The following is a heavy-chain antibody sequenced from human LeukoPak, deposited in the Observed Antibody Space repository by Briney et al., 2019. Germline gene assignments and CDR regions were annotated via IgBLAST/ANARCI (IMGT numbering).Heavy chain of an antibody. J-gene: IGHJ6*04. V-gene: IGHV4-59*08. CDR3: ARGPRGSVLLGVDV. Sequence: SETLSLTCTVSGGSISSYYWSWIRQSPGKGLEWIGNIYYSETNYNPSLKSRVTISVDTSKNQFSLKLSSVTAADTAVYYCARGPRGSVLLGVDVWGKGTTVTVSS. CDR1: GGSISSYY. D-gene: IGHD2-15*01. CDR2: IYYSET.